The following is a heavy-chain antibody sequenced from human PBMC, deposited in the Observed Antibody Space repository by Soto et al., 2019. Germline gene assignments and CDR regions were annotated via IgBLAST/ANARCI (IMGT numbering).Heavy chain of an antibody. CDR1: GGSFSGYY. D-gene: IGHD2-2*02. V-gene: IGHV4-34*01. CDR2: INHSGST. J-gene: IGHJ4*02. Sequence: QVQLQQWGAGLLKPSETLSLTCAVYGGSFSGYYWSWIRQPPGKGLEWIGEINHSGSTNYNPSLKSRVTISVDTSKNQFSLKLSSVTAADTAVYYCARAQLLYPFFRYWGQGTLVTVSS. CDR3: ARAQLLYPFFRY.